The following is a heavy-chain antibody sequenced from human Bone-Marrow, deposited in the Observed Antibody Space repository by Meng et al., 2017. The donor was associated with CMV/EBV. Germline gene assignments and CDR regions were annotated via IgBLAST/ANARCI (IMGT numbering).Heavy chain of an antibody. D-gene: IGHD3-3*01. CDR1: GFTFTSYA. J-gene: IGHJ6*01. V-gene: IGHV3-23*01. Sequence: GESLKISCEASGFTFTSYAMTWVRQAPGKGLEWVSSLSWTAERTHYADSVKGRFSVSRDNSKNTLYLQMNSLRAEDTAVYYCAKERPYYDFWSGYSYYYGMDVWGQGPTVTVSA. CDR3: AKERPYYDFWSGYSYYYGMDV. CDR2: LSWTAERT.